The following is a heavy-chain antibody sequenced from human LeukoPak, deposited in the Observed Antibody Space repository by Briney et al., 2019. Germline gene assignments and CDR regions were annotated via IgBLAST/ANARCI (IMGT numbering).Heavy chain of an antibody. V-gene: IGHV4-39*07. CDR1: GGSISSSSYY. Sequence: SETLSLTCTVSGGSISSSSYYWGWIRQPPGKGLEYIGSIYYSGSTNYNPSLKSRVTISVDTSKNQFSLKLSSVTAADTAVYYCARSLVVAAKYYFDYWGQGTLVTVSS. J-gene: IGHJ4*02. CDR2: IYYSGST. D-gene: IGHD2-15*01. CDR3: ARSLVVAAKYYFDY.